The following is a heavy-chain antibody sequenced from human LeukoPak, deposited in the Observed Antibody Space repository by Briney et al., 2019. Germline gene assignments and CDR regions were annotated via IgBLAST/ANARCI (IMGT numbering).Heavy chain of an antibody. J-gene: IGHJ4*02. Sequence: ASVKVPCKASGYTFTSYYMHWVRQAPGQGLEWMGIINPSGGSTSYAQKFQGRVTMTRDTSTSTVYMELSSLRSEDTAVYYCARGPGYYYGSGPKTGYYFDYWGQGTLVTVSS. D-gene: IGHD3-10*01. CDR1: GYTFTSYY. CDR3: ARGPGYYYGSGPKTGYYFDY. CDR2: INPSGGST. V-gene: IGHV1-46*01.